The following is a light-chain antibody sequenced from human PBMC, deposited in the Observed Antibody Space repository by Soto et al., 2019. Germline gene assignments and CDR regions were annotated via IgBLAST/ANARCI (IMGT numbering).Light chain of an antibody. Sequence: QSALTQPPSVSGSPGQSVTISCTGTSNDVGTYNRVSWYQQPPGTAPKLMIYEVNNRPSGVSDRFSGSKSGNTASLPISGLEAEDEADYYCSSYASSSTLLFGGGTKLTVL. CDR3: SSYASSSTLL. CDR2: EVN. CDR1: SNDVGTYNR. V-gene: IGLV2-18*02. J-gene: IGLJ2*01.